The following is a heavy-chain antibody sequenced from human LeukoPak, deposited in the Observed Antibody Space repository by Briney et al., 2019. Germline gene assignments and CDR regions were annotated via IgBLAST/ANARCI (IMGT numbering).Heavy chain of an antibody. J-gene: IGHJ6*03. Sequence: ASVKVSCKGSGGTFSSYVLSWVRQAPGQGLEWVGGIIPIFGTANYAQKLQGRVTITADKSTSTAYMELSSLRSEDTAVYYCATGDGIVVVPAAIGAHYYMDVWGKGTTVTVSS. CDR1: GGTFSSYV. CDR3: ATGDGIVVVPAAIGAHYYMDV. D-gene: IGHD2-2*01. V-gene: IGHV1-69*06. CDR2: IIPIFGTA.